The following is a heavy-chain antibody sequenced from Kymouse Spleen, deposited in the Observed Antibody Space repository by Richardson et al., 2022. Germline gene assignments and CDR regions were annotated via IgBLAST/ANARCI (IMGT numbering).Heavy chain of an antibody. CDR2: ISWNSGSI. D-gene: IGHD3-10*01. CDR1: GFTFDDYA. J-gene: IGHJ6*02. V-gene: IGHV3-9*01. Sequence: EVQLVESGGGLVQPGRSLRLSCAASGFTFDDYAMHWVRQAPGKGLEWVSGISWNSGSIGYADSVKGRFTISRDNAKNSLYLQMNSLRAEDTALYYCAKDIGLWFGEFPTYYYYYGMDVWGQGTTVTVSS. CDR3: AKDIGLWFGEFPTYYYYYGMDV.